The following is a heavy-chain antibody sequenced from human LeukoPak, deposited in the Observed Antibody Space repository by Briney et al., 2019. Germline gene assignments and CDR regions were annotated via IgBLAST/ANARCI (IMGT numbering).Heavy chain of an antibody. CDR3: AKHPQFREYQLPTYFDY. D-gene: IGHD2-2*01. Sequence: GGSLRLSCAASGFTFSSYGMHWVRQALGKGLEWVAVISYDGSNKYYADSVKGRFTISRDNSKNTLYLQMNSLRAEDTAVYYCAKHPQFREYQLPTYFDYWGQGTLVTVSS. V-gene: IGHV3-30*18. CDR1: GFTFSSYG. J-gene: IGHJ4*02. CDR2: ISYDGSNK.